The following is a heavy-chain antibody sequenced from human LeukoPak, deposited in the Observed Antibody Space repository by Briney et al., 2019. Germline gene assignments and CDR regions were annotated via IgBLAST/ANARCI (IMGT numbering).Heavy chain of an antibody. CDR3: AKVAAMIIDH. CDR1: GFTFSRYW. CDR2: INSDGYST. V-gene: IGHV3-74*01. J-gene: IGHJ4*02. Sequence: PGGSLRLSCAASGFTFSRYWMHWVRQAPGKGLVWVSRINSDGYSTTYADSVKGRFTISRDNSKNTLYLQMNSLRAEDTAVYYCAKVAAMIIDHWGQGTLVSVSS. D-gene: IGHD3-22*01.